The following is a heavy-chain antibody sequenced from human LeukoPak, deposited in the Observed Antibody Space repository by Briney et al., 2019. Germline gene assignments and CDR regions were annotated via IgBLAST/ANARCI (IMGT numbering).Heavy chain of an antibody. Sequence: SETLSLTCTVSGGSISSSSYYWGWICQPPGKGLAWIGSIYYSGSTYYNPSLKSRVTISVDTSKNQFSLKLSSVTAADTAVYYCARRLRPGNWFDPWGQGTLVTVSS. CDR3: ARRLRPGNWFDP. J-gene: IGHJ5*02. CDR1: GGSISSSSYY. CDR2: IYYSGST. V-gene: IGHV4-39*01.